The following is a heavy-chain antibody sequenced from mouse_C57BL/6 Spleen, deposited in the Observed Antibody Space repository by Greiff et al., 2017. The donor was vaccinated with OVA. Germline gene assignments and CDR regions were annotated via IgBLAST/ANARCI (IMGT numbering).Heavy chain of an antibody. Sequence: VQLQQSGTVLARPGASVKMSCKTSGYTFTSYWLHWVKQRLGQGLEWIGAIYPGNSDTSYNQQFKGQAKLTAVTSASTADMELSSLTNEDAAVYYCTRKDWFYFDDWGQGTTLTVSS. D-gene: IGHD2-2*01. CDR3: TRKDWFYFDD. V-gene: IGHV1-5*01. CDR1: GYTFTSYW. CDR2: IYPGNSDT. J-gene: IGHJ2*01.